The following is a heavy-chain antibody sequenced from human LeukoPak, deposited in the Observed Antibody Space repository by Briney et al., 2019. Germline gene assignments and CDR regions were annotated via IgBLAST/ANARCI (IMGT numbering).Heavy chain of an antibody. V-gene: IGHV4-39*07. CDR3: ARGGSYLDAFDI. D-gene: IGHD1-26*01. CDR2: IYYSGST. Sequence: PSETLSLTCTVSGGSISSSSYYWGWIRQPPGEGLEWIGSIYYSGSTYYNPSLKSRVTISVDTSKNQFSLKLSSVTAADTAVYYCARGGSYLDAFDIWGQGTMVTVSS. CDR1: GGSISSSSYY. J-gene: IGHJ3*02.